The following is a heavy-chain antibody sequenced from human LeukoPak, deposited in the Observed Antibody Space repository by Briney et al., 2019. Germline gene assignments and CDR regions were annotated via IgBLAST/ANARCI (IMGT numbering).Heavy chain of an antibody. CDR1: GFTFSSYG. Sequence: GGSLRLSCAASGFTFSSYGMHWVRQAPGKGLEWVAVIWYDGSNKYYADSVKGRFTISRDNSKNTLYLQMNSLRAEDTAVYYCAKGYGSGSSSYYFDYWGQGTLVTVSS. J-gene: IGHJ4*02. D-gene: IGHD3-10*01. V-gene: IGHV3-33*06. CDR2: IWYDGSNK. CDR3: AKGYGSGSSSYYFDY.